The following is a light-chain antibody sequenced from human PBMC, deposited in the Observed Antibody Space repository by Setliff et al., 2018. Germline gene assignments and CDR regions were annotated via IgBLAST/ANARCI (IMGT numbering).Light chain of an antibody. CDR3: QSYDSSLHSVE. CDR1: SSNIGAGYD. Sequence: QSVLTQPPSVSGAPGQGITISCTGTSSNIGAGYDVHWYQQLPGAAPKLLIFGTNNRPSGVPDQFSGSKSGTSASLAITGLQAADEADYYCQSYDSSLHSVEFGGGTKVTAL. CDR2: GTN. J-gene: IGLJ2*01. V-gene: IGLV1-40*01.